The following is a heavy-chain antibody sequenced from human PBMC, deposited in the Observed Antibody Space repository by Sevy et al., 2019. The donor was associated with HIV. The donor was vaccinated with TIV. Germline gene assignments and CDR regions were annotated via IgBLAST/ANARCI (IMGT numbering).Heavy chain of an antibody. J-gene: IGHJ4*02. CDR3: ARVTATVTTSPFDY. Sequence: GGSLRLSCAASGFTFSSYSMNWVRQAPGKGLEWVSSFSSSSSYIYYADSVKGRFTISRDNAKNSLYLQMNSLRAEDTAVYYCARVTATVTTSPFDYWGQGTLVTVSS. D-gene: IGHD4-17*01. CDR2: FSSSSSYI. CDR1: GFTFSSYS. V-gene: IGHV3-21*01.